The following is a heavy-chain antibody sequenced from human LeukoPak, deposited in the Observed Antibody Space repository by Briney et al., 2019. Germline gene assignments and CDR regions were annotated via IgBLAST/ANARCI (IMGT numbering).Heavy chain of an antibody. CDR3: ARDQFIHAFDI. J-gene: IGHJ3*02. V-gene: IGHV3-21*01. CDR2: IYSTTTYI. Sequence: GGSLRLPCAASGFTFSTYWMHWVRQAPGKGLEWVSSIYSTTTYIYYADSVKGRFTISRDNAENSLYLQMNSLRAEDTAVYYCARDQFIHAFDIWGQGTMVTVSS. D-gene: IGHD5-24*01. CDR1: GFTFSTYW.